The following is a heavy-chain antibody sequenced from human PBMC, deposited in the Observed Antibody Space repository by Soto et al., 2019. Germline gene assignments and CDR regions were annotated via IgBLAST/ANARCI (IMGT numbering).Heavy chain of an antibody. D-gene: IGHD3-22*01. J-gene: IGHJ3*02. CDR2: ISGIGGST. V-gene: IGHV3-23*01. CDR3: AKHQEYYYDSSGYPFSPRDPASGAFDI. Sequence: GWSLRLSCAASGFTFSSYAMSWVRQAPGKGLEWVSGISGIGGSTYYADSVKGRFTISRDNSKNTLYLQMNSLRAEDTAVYYCAKHQEYYYDSSGYPFSPRDPASGAFDIWGQGTMVTVSS. CDR1: GFTFSSYA.